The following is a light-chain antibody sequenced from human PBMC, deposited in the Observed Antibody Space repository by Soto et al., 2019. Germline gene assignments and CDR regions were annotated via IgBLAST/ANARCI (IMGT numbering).Light chain of an antibody. Sequence: QSVLTQPPSASGTAGQRVTISCSGSTSNIGSNTVNWYQQLPGTAPRTLIYSNNQRPSGVPDRFSSSKSGTSGSLAISGLLYEDEADYYCAAWDDGMNGYVFGTGTKVTVL. CDR1: TSNIGSNT. CDR2: SNN. CDR3: AAWDDGMNGYV. V-gene: IGLV1-44*01. J-gene: IGLJ1*01.